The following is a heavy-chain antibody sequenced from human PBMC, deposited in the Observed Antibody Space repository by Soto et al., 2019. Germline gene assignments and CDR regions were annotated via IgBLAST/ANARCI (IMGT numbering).Heavy chain of an antibody. V-gene: IGHV5-10-1*01. CDR2: IDPSDSRT. D-gene: IGHD5-18*01. CDR3: ARRRGYRYDFDY. J-gene: IGHJ4*02. CDR1: GYTFTNNW. Sequence: GESLKISCNASGYTFTNNWISWVRQKPGQGLEWMGRIDPSDSRTTYNPSFEGHVTISIAKSINTALLQWSSLGASDTAVYFCARRRGYRYDFDYWGQGTLVTVSS.